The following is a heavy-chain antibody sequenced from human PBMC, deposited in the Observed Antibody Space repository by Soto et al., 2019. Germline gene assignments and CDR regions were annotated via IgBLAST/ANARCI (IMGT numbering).Heavy chain of an antibody. V-gene: IGHV1-69*06. CDR3: AREPQDGSGSYFDY. Sequence: QVQLVQSGAEVKKPGSSVKVSCKTSGGTIRTNVISWVRQAPGQGLEWMGGIIPIFGTPNYAQNFQGRVTITADKSTNTAYMELSSLRSEDTAVYYCAREPQDGSGSYFDYWGQGSLVTVSS. CDR1: GGTIRTNV. D-gene: IGHD3-10*01. CDR2: IIPIFGTP. J-gene: IGHJ4*02.